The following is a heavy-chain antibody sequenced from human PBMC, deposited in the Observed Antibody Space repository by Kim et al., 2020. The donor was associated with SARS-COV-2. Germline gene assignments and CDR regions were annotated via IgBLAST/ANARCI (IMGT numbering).Heavy chain of an antibody. V-gene: IGHV3-74*01. Sequence: SYADSVKGRFTTSSDNAKNTVYLEMNSLRAEDTALYYCARGAIGGYAVDVWGQGTTVTVSS. CDR3: ARGAIGGYAVDV. J-gene: IGHJ6*02. D-gene: IGHD2-2*02.